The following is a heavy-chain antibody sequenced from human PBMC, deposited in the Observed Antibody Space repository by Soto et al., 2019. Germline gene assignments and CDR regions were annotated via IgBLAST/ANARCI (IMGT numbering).Heavy chain of an antibody. CDR1: GYSFTSYW. Sequence: WEALKISCKGSGYSFTSYWISWVRQMPGKGLEWMGRIDPSDSYTNYSPAFQGHVTISADKSISTAYLQWSSLRASDTAMYYCARHEPADILTGYDYFDYWGQGTLVTVSS. J-gene: IGHJ4*02. D-gene: IGHD3-9*01. CDR3: ARHEPADILTGYDYFDY. CDR2: IDPSDSYT. V-gene: IGHV5-10-1*01.